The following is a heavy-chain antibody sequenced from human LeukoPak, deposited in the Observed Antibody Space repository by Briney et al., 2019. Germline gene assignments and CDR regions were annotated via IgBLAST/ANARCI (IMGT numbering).Heavy chain of an antibody. CDR1: GGSISSYY. Sequence: SETLSLTCAVSGGSISSYYWSWIRQPPGKGLEWIGEINHSGSTNYNPSLKSRVTISVDTSKSQFSLKLSSVTAADTAVYYCARAKDIVVVPAANLDYWGQGTLVTVSS. V-gene: IGHV4-34*01. CDR2: INHSGST. D-gene: IGHD2-2*01. CDR3: ARAKDIVVVPAANLDY. J-gene: IGHJ4*02.